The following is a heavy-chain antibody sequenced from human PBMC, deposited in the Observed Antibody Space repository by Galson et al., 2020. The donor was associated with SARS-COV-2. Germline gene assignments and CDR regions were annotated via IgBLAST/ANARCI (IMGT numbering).Heavy chain of an antibody. Sequence: GESLKISCKGSGYSFTSYWIGWVRQMPGKGLEWMGIIYPGDSDTRYSPSFQGQVTISADKSISTAYLQWSSLKASDTAMYYCRALGTSQLPPYYYYMDVWGKGTTVTVSS. V-gene: IGHV5-51*01. CDR3: RALGTSQLPPYYYYMDV. CDR1: GYSFTSYW. D-gene: IGHD1-1*01. CDR2: IYPGDSDT. J-gene: IGHJ6*03.